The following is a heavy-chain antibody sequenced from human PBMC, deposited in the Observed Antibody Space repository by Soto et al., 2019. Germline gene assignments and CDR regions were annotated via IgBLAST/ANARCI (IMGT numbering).Heavy chain of an antibody. Sequence: ASVKVSCKASGYTFTSYGISWVRQAPGQGLEWMGWISAYNGNTNYAQKLQGRVTMTTDTSTSTAYMELRSLRSDDTAVYYCARDSSGYYSRSLDFDYWGQGTLVTVYS. CDR2: ISAYNGNT. J-gene: IGHJ4*02. D-gene: IGHD3-22*01. CDR1: GYTFTSYG. CDR3: ARDSSGYYSRSLDFDY. V-gene: IGHV1-18*04.